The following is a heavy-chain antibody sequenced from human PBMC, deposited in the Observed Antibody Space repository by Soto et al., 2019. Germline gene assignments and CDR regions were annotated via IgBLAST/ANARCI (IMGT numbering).Heavy chain of an antibody. J-gene: IGHJ4*02. CDR2: IYYSGST. CDR1: DGKFVDYY. Sequence: SETLSLTCAVLDGKFVDYYWRCISQHPGKGLEWIGYIYYSGSTYYNPSLKSRVTISVDTSKNQFSLKLSSVTAADTAVYWCARVGGFGATTIDSWCKGTLVTV. D-gene: IGHD3-10*01. CDR3: ARVGGFGATTIDS. V-gene: IGHV4-30-4*08.